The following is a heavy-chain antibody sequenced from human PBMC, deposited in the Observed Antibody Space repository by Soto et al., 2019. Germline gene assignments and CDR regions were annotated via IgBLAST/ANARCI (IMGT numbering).Heavy chain of an antibody. Sequence: SETLSLTCTVSGASVRSGSYYWSWVRQPPGRGLEWIGYIYDTGTTNYNPSLESRVTMSVDTSKNQFSLKLNSLTAADTAVYYCARVEDYGDYFDYWGQGTLVTVSS. V-gene: IGHV4-61*01. CDR2: IYDTGTT. J-gene: IGHJ4*02. D-gene: IGHD4-17*01. CDR3: ARVEDYGDYFDY. CDR1: GASVRSGSYY.